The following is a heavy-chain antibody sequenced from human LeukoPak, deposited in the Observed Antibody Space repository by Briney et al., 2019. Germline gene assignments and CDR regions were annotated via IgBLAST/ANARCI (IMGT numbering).Heavy chain of an antibody. CDR3: ARHVKYFSVYFDY. CDR1: GGSISSYY. CDR2: IYYSGST. V-gene: IGHV4-59*08. J-gene: IGHJ4*02. Sequence: SETLSLTCTVSGGSISSYYWSWIRQPPGKGLEWIGYIYYSGSTNYNPSLKSRVTISVDTSKNQFSLKLSSVTAADTAEYYCARHVKYFSVYFDYWGQGTLVTVSS. D-gene: IGHD2/OR15-2a*01.